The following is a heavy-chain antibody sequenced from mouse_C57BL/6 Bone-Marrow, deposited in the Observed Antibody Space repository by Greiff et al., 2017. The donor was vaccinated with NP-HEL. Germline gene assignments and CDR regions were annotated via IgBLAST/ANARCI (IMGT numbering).Heavy chain of an antibody. J-gene: IGHJ4*01. Sequence: VQLQQSGAELVKPGASVKLSCTASGFNITDYYMHWVKQRTEQGLEWIGRIDPEDGETKYAQKFQGKATITADKSSNTAYLQLSSLTSEDSAGYYCATGFYSNPMDYWGQGTSVTVSS. D-gene: IGHD2-5*01. CDR2: IDPEDGET. CDR1: GFNITDYY. V-gene: IGHV14-2*01. CDR3: ATGFYSNPMDY.